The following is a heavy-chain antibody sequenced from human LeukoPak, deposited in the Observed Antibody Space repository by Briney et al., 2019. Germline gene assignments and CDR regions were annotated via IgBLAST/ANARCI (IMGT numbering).Heavy chain of an antibody. CDR2: INHSGST. D-gene: IGHD3-16*01. CDR1: GGSFSGYY. J-gene: IGHJ5*02. V-gene: IGHV4-34*01. Sequence: IPSETLSLTCAVYGGSFSGYYWSWIRQPPGKGLEWIGEINHSGSTNYNPSLKSRVTISVDTSKNQFSLKLSSVTAADTAVYYCARAPRGRVTVRWFDPWGQGTLVTVSS. CDR3: ARAPRGRVTVRWFDP.